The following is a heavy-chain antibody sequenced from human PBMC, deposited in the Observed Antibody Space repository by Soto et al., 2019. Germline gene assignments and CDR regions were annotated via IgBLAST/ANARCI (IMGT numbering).Heavy chain of an antibody. CDR2: ISWNSGSI. CDR1: GFTFDDYA. Sequence: EVQLVESGGGLVQPGRSLRLSCAASGFTFDDYAMHWVRQAPGKGLEWVSGISWNSGSIGYADSVKGRFTISRDNAKNSLYLQMNSLRAEDTALYYCAKDSGAGYYCSSTSCYNWFDPWGQGTLVTVSS. V-gene: IGHV3-9*01. D-gene: IGHD2-2*01. J-gene: IGHJ5*02. CDR3: AKDSGAGYYCSSTSCYNWFDP.